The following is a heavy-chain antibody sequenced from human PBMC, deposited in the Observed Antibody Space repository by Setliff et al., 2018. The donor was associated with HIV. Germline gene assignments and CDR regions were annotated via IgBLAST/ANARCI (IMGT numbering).Heavy chain of an antibody. CDR2: INSATGGT. V-gene: IGHV1-2*04. CDR3: ARGQVVGYTYSGIEL. D-gene: IGHD5-18*01. CDR1: GYTFTDNY. Sequence: ASVKVSCKASGYTFTDNYIHWVRQAPGQGLEWMAWINSATGGTNYAQNFQGWVTVTRYTSINTVYMELSSLKSDDTAVYYCARGQVVGYTYSGIELWGQGTLVTVSS. J-gene: IGHJ4*02.